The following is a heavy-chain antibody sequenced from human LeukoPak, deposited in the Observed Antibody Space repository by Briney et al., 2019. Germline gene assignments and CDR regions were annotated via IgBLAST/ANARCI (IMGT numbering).Heavy chain of an antibody. CDR3: ARGRSGDFFPLDAFDI. D-gene: IGHD3-3*01. CDR2: IYHSGST. Sequence: SSETLSLTCTVSGGSISSGGYYWSWTRQPPGKGLEWIGYIYHSGSTYYNPSLKSRVTISVDRSKNQFSLKLSSVTAADTAVYYCARGRSGDFFPLDAFDIWGQGTMVTVSS. J-gene: IGHJ3*02. CDR1: GGSISSGGYY. V-gene: IGHV4-30-2*01.